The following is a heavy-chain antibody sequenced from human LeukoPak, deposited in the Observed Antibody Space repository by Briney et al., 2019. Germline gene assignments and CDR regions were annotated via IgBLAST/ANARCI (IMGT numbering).Heavy chain of an antibody. D-gene: IGHD1-14*01. J-gene: IGHJ4*02. CDR2: IYSSGSA. Sequence: GGSLRLSCAVSGFTVSSNYMNWVRQAPGRGLEWISIIYSSGSAYYADFVKGRFTISRDASENMLYPQMNSLRAEDTALYYCATAAHPNLVTYWGQGTLVTVSS. V-gene: IGHV3-66*01. CDR1: GFTVSSNY. CDR3: ATAAHPNLVTY.